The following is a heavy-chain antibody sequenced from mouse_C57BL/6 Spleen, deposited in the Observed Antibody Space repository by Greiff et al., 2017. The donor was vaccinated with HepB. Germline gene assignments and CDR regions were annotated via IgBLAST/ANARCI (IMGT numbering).Heavy chain of an antibody. Sequence: QVQLKESGAELARPGASVKLSCKASGYTFTSYGISWVKQRTGQGLEWIGEIYPRSGNTYYNEKFKGKATLTADKSSSTAYMELRSLTSEDSAVYFCAKCYLYYFDYWGQGTTLTVSS. V-gene: IGHV1-81*01. CDR3: AKCYLYYFDY. D-gene: IGHD1-1*01. J-gene: IGHJ2*01. CDR1: GYTFTSYG. CDR2: IYPRSGNT.